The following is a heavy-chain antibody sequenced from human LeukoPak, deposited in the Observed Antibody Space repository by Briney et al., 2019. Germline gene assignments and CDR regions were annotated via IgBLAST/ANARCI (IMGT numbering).Heavy chain of an antibody. D-gene: IGHD3-22*01. V-gene: IGHV4-59*01. J-gene: IGHJ5*02. Sequence: PGGSLRLSCAASSFTFSNAWMNWVRQPPGKGLEWIGYIYYSGSTNYNPSLKSRVTISVDTSKNQFSLKLSSVTAADTAVYYCARSRLDPQYNWFDPWGQGTLVTVSS. CDR3: ARSRLDPQYNWFDP. CDR2: IYYSGST. CDR1: SFTFSNAW.